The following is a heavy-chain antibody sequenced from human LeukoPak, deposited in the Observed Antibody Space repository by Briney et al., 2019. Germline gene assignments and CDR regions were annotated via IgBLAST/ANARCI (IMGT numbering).Heavy chain of an antibody. CDR2: ISGSGASI. D-gene: IGHD3-10*01. CDR3: AKDRGYGSGSYYAYYFDS. V-gene: IGHV3-23*01. Sequence: GGSLRLSCAASGFTFSNYAVSWVRQAPGEGLEWVSAISGSGASIYYADSARGRFTISRDNSKNRLYLQMNSLRAEDTALYYCAKDRGYGSGSYYAYYFDSWGQGTLVTVSS. J-gene: IGHJ4*02. CDR1: GFTFSNYA.